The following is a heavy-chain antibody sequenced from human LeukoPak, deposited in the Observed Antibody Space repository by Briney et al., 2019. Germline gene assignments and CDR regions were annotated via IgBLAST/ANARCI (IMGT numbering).Heavy chain of an antibody. CDR1: GFTFSSYS. V-gene: IGHV3-21*01. Sequence: GGSLRLSCAASGFTFSSYSMNWVRQAPGKGLERVSSISSSSSYIYYADSVKGRFTISRDNAKNSLYLQMNSLRAEDTAVYYCARDSTNYGDYTGDDDAFDIWGQGTMVTVSS. D-gene: IGHD4-17*01. J-gene: IGHJ3*02. CDR2: ISSSSSYI. CDR3: ARDSTNYGDYTGDDDAFDI.